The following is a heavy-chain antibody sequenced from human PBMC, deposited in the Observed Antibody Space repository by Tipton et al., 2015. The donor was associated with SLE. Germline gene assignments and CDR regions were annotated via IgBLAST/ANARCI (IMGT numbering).Heavy chain of an antibody. Sequence: TLSLTCAVYGGSFSGYYWSWIRQPPGKGLEWIWEVYHSGSTNYNPSLKSRVTISVDTSKNQFSLKLSSVTAADTAVYYCARPLTTVTTWRSYYYMDVWGKVTMVTVSS. V-gene: IGHV4-34*01. CDR1: GGSFSGYY. CDR2: VYHSGST. J-gene: IGHJ6*03. D-gene: IGHD4-17*01. CDR3: ARPLTTVTTWRSYYYMDV.